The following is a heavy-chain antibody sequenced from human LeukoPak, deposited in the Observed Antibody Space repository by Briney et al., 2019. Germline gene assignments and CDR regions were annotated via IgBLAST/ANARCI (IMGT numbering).Heavy chain of an antibody. CDR2: ISAYNGNT. CDR1: GYTFTSYG. D-gene: IGHD3-3*01. J-gene: IGHJ5*02. V-gene: IGHV1-18*01. Sequence: GASVKLSCKASGYTFTSYGISWVRQAPGQGLEWMGWISAYNGNTNYAQKLQGRVTMTTDTSTSTAYMELRSLRSDDTAVYYCARDTVAYYDFWSGTYLIDPWVQGTLVTVSS. CDR3: ARDTVAYYDFWSGTYLIDP.